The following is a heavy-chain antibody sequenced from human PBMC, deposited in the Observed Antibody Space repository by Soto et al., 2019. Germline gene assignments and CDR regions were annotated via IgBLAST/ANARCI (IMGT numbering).Heavy chain of an antibody. J-gene: IGHJ4*02. CDR3: ARESEDLTSTFDY. Sequence: LRLSCAASGFTFTRYSMNWVRQAPGKGLEWVSSISSTTNYIYYADSMKGRFTVSRDNAKNSVYLEMNSLSAEDTAVYYCARESEDLTSTFDYWGQGTLVTVSS. V-gene: IGHV3-21*01. CDR1: GFTFTRYS. CDR2: ISSTTNYI.